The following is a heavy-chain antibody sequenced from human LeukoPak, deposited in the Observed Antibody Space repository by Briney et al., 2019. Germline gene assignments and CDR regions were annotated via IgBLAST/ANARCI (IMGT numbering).Heavy chain of an antibody. CDR2: ISYIGST. CDR3: ARMGGYSGYATH. Sequence: SETLSPNCAVSDDSFSSHYWTWIRQPPGKGLEWIGYISYIGSTNYNPSLKSRVTISIDTSKNQFSLKLSSVTAADTAVYYCARMGGYSGYATHWGQGTLVTVSS. CDR1: DDSFSSHY. J-gene: IGHJ4*02. V-gene: IGHV4-59*08. D-gene: IGHD5-12*01.